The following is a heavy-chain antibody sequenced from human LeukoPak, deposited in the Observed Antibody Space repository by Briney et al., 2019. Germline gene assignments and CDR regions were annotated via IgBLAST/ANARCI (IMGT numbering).Heavy chain of an antibody. J-gene: IGHJ4*02. Sequence: ASVKVSCKASGYTFSDYYIHWVRQAPGQGLEWMGRIDPNSGVTNSAQKFRARVTMTRDTSINTAYMELSSLRSDDTAVYFCARDQARTTTWFLYMNYWGQGTPVTVSS. D-gene: IGHD3-3*01. CDR3: ARDQARTTTWFLYMNY. CDR1: GYTFSDYY. CDR2: IDPNSGVT. V-gene: IGHV1-2*06.